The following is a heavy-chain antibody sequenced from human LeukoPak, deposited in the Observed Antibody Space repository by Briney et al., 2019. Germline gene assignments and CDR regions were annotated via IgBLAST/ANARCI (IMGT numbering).Heavy chain of an antibody. CDR2: ISGSGGSI. CDR1: GFTFSSYA. D-gene: IGHD6-13*01. J-gene: IGHJ4*02. CDR3: AKLPSSSWYYPYDY. V-gene: IGHV3-23*01. Sequence: GGSLRLSCAASGFTFSSYAMSWVRQAPGKGLEWVSVISGSGGSIYYADSVKGRFTISRDNSKNTLYLQMNSLRAEDTAVYYCAKLPSSSWYYPYDYWGQGTLVTVSS.